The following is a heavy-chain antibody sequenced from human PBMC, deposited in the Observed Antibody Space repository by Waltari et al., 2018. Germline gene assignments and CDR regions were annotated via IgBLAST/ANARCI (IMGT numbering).Heavy chain of an antibody. CDR3: ASLRFASGGMDV. CDR2: IYYRGST. D-gene: IGHD3-10*01. CDR1: GGSISSHY. Sequence: QVQLQESGPGLVKPSETLSLTCTVSGGSISSHYWSWIRQPPGKGLEWIGYIYYRGSTNYNPSLKSRVTISVDTSKNQFSLKLSSVTAADTAVYYCASLRFASGGMDVWGQGTTVTVSS. J-gene: IGHJ6*02. V-gene: IGHV4-59*11.